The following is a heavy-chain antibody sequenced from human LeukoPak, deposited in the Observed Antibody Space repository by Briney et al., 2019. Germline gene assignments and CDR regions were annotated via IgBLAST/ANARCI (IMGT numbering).Heavy chain of an antibody. V-gene: IGHV1-3*04. CDR3: ARVAFGELLPDY. CDR1: GYSFTSYT. J-gene: IGHJ4*02. CDR2: INTGNGNT. D-gene: IGHD1-26*01. Sequence: ASVKVSCKASGYSFTSYTIHWVRQAPGQGLEWMGWINTGNGNTKYSEKFQGRVTITRDTSASTAYMELSSLRSEDTALYYCARVAFGELLPDYWGQGTLVTVSS.